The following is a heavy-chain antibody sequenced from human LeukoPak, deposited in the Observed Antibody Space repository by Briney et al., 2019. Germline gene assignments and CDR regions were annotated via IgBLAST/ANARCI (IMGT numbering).Heavy chain of an antibody. D-gene: IGHD3-22*01. CDR3: AKVREESTMIVVVIAYFQH. CDR1: GFTFGDYV. Sequence: GGSLRLSCTASGFTFGDYVMSWVRQAPGKGVEWVGFIRSKAYGGTTKNAASVKGRFTISRDDSRSIAYLQMNSLKTEDTAVYYCAKVREESTMIVVVIAYFQHWGQGTLVTVSS. CDR2: IRSKAYGGTT. J-gene: IGHJ1*01. V-gene: IGHV3-49*04.